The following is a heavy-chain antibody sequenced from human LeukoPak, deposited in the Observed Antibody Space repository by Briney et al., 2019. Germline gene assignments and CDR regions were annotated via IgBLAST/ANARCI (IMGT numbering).Heavy chain of an antibody. CDR1: GGYISSYY. V-gene: IGHV4-59*08. Sequence: SETLSLTCTVSGGYISSYYWSWIRQPPGKGLERIRYIYYSGSTNYNPSLKSRVTISVDTSKNQFSLKLSSVTAADTAVYYCARLNSSSRYTYYYYYYGMDVWGQGTTVTVSS. CDR2: IYYSGST. CDR3: ARLNSSSRYTYYYYYYGMDV. J-gene: IGHJ6*02. D-gene: IGHD6-13*01.